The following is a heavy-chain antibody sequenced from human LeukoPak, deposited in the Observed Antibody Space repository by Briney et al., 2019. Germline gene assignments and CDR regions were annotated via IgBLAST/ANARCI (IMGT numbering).Heavy chain of an antibody. D-gene: IGHD3-22*01. CDR2: IKQDGSEK. CDR3: ASEALWDYDSSGYVDY. V-gene: IGHV3-7*01. CDR1: GFTFSSYW. Sequence: PGGSLRLSCAASGFTFSSYWMSWVRQAPGKGLEWVANIKQDGSEKYYVDSVKGRFTISRDNAKNSLYLQMNSLRAEDTAVYYCASEALWDYDSSGYVDYWGQGTLVTVSS. J-gene: IGHJ4*02.